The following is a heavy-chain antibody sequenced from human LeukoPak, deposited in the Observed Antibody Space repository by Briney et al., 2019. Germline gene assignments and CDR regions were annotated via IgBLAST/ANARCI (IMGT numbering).Heavy chain of an antibody. Sequence: ASVKVSCKASGYTFKSYGISWVRQAPGQGLEWMGWISAYNGNTNYAQKLQGRVTMTTDTSTSTASMELRSLRSDDTAVYYCARDLTYGVVPAGGDYWGQGTLVTVSS. CDR1: GYTFKSYG. J-gene: IGHJ4*02. D-gene: IGHD2-2*01. CDR2: ISAYNGNT. V-gene: IGHV1-18*01. CDR3: ARDLTYGVVPAGGDY.